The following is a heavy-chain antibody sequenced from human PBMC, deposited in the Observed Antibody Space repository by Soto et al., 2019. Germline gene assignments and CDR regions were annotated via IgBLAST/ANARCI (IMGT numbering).Heavy chain of an antibody. V-gene: IGHV3-33*01. J-gene: IGHJ5*02. CDR3: ARDNYDYGPGGVFDP. D-gene: IGHD3-16*01. CDR1: GFTFSSYG. CDR2: IWYDGSNK. Sequence: GGSLRLCCAASGFTFSSYGMHWVRQAPGKGLEWVAVIWYDGSNKYYADSVKGRFTISRDNSKNTLYLQMNSLRAEDMAVYYCARDNYDYGPGGVFDPWGQGTLVTGSS.